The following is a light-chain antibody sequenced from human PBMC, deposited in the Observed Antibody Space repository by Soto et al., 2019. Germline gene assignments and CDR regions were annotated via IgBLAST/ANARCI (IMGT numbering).Light chain of an antibody. CDR2: GAS. V-gene: IGKV1-39*01. J-gene: IGKJ5*01. CDR3: QQSYSNVIT. CDR1: QDISDY. Sequence: DIQMTQSPSSLSASVGDRVTITCRASQDISDYLTWYQQRPGNAPKVLVYGASSVQSGVPSRFRGSGAGTDFTLTITTLQPEDFGTYYCQQSYSNVITFGQGTRLGLN.